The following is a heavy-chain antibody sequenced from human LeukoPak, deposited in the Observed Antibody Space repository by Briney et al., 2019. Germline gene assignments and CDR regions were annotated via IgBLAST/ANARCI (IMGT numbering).Heavy chain of an antibody. CDR3: ARESVVGATVGYYYYTDV. J-gene: IGHJ6*03. D-gene: IGHD1-26*01. CDR1: GGTFSSYA. Sequence: GASVKVSCKASGGTFSSYAISWVRQAPGQGLEWMGGIIPIFGTANYAQKFQGRVTITADKSTSTAYMELSSLRSEDTAVYYCARESVVGATVGYYYYTDVWGKGTTVTVSS. V-gene: IGHV1-69*06. CDR2: IIPIFGTA.